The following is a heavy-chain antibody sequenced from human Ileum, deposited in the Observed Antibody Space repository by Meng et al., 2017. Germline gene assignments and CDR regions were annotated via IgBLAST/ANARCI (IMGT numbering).Heavy chain of an antibody. V-gene: IGHV3-21*01. CDR2: IGAGGSGT. CDR3: ALYPNRYPT. Sequence: GGSLRLSCAASGFTFNTYDMSWFRQAPGKGLEWVATIGAGGSGTPYADSVKGRFTISRDDAKQSVYLQMSGLTAEDTALYYCALYPNRYPTWGQGTLVTVSS. J-gene: IGHJ5*02. D-gene: IGHD1-14*01. CDR1: GFTFNTYD.